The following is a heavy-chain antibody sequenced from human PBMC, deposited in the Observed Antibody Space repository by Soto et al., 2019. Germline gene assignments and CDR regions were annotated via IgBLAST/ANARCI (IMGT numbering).Heavy chain of an antibody. Sequence: GGSLRLSCAASGFTFSSYGMHWVRQAPGKGLEWVAGISYDGSNKYYADSVRGRITISRDNSKKTLYLQMNSLRAEDTAVYYCAKDNEEGYCSGGNCYSGYYGMDVWGQGTTGTVSS. CDR1: GFTFSSYG. J-gene: IGHJ6*02. V-gene: IGHV3-30*18. D-gene: IGHD2-15*01. CDR3: AKDNEEGYCSGGNCYSGYYGMDV. CDR2: ISYDGSNK.